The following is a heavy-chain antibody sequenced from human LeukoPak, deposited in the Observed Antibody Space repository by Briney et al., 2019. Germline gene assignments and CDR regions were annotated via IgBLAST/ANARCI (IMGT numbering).Heavy chain of an antibody. CDR1: GGTFSSYA. CDR2: IIPILGIA. V-gene: IGHV1-69*04. CDR3: AKVSIFGVVILGWFDP. D-gene: IGHD3-3*01. J-gene: IGHJ5*02. Sequence: SVKASCKASGGTFSSYAISWVRQAPGQGLEWMGRIIPILGIANYAQKFQGRVTITADKSTSTAYMELSSLRSDDTAVYYCAKVSIFGVVILGWFDPWGQGTLVTVSS.